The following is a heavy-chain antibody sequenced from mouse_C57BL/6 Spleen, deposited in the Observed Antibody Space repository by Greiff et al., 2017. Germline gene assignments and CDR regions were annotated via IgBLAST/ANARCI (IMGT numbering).Heavy chain of an antibody. J-gene: IGHJ4*01. CDR2: IDPSDSYT. CDR1: GYTFTSYW. CDR3: ALYSNYDYAMDY. V-gene: IGHV1-69*01. Sequence: VQLQQPGAELVMPGASVKLSCKASGYTFTSYWMHWVKQRPGQGLEWIGEIDPSDSYTNYNQKFKGKSTLTVDKSSSTAYMQLSSLTSEDSAVYYCALYSNYDYAMDYWGQGTSVTVSS. D-gene: IGHD2-5*01.